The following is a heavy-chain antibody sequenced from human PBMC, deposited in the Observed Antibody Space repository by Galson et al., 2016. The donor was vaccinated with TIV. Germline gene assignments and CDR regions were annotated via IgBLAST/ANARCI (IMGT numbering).Heavy chain of an antibody. Sequence: SVKVSCKASGDTFTGYYVHWVRQAPGQELEWMGWIDPRSVATNYAQKFQGRVTMTRDTSISTAHMELTRLTPDDTAVYYCARARYGDYFDYWGQGTLVTVSS. J-gene: IGHJ4*02. V-gene: IGHV1-2*02. D-gene: IGHD4-17*01. CDR3: ARARYGDYFDY. CDR1: GDTFTGYY. CDR2: IDPRSVAT.